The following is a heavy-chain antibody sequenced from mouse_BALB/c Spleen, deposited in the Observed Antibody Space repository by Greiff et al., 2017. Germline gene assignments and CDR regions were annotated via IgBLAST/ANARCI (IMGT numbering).Heavy chain of an antibody. V-gene: IGHV14-3*02. J-gene: IGHJ3*01. CDR1: GFNIKDTY. CDR2: IDPANGNT. Sequence: VQLKESGAELVKPGASVKLSCTASGFNIKDTYMHWVKQRPEQGLEWIGRIDPANGNTKYDPKFQGKATITADTSSNTAYLQLSSLTSEDTAVYYCARGYGKVWFAYWGQGTLVTVSA. D-gene: IGHD2-10*02. CDR3: ARGYGKVWFAY.